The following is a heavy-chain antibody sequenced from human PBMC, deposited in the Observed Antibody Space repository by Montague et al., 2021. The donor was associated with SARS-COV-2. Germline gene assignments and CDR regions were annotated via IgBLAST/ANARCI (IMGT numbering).Heavy chain of an antibody. J-gene: IGHJ2*01. CDR3: AREYRIELWRTNWYFGL. Sequence: SETLSLTCSVSGGSISGYYWSWIRQPPGKGLEWIGYIYHSGNTKYNPSLKSRVSISVDTSKNQFSLRLSSVTAADTAVYYCAREYRIELWRTNWYFGLWGRGTLVTVPS. CDR1: GGSISGYY. CDR2: IYHSGNT. D-gene: IGHD5-18*01. V-gene: IGHV4-59*01.